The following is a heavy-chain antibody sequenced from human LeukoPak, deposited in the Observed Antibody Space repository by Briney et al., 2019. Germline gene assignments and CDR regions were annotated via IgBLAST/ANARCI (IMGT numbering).Heavy chain of an antibody. CDR1: GGSINHY. J-gene: IGHJ5*02. CDR2: IYSSGSA. V-gene: IGHV4-4*07. CDR3: ARDVRYASGWSTPES. Sequence: SETLSLTCTVSGGSINHYWSWIRPPAGKGLEWIGRIYSSGSANYSPSLKSRVSMSIDTSNNHFSLNLTSVTAADTALYFCARDVRYASGWSTPESWGQGTLVTVSS. D-gene: IGHD6-19*01.